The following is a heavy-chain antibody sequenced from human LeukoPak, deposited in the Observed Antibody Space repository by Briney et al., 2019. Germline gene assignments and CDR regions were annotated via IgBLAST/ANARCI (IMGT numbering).Heavy chain of an antibody. V-gene: IGHV1-69*13. J-gene: IGHJ5*02. CDR3: ARRVVTHNLVYNWFDP. D-gene: IGHD3-22*01. Sequence: GASVKVSCKASGGTFSIYAISWVRQAPGQGLEWMGGIIPIFGTANYAQKFQGRVTITADESTSAAYMELSSLRSEDTAVYYCARRVVTHNLVYNWFDPWGQGTLVTVSS. CDR2: IIPIFGTA. CDR1: GGTFSIYA.